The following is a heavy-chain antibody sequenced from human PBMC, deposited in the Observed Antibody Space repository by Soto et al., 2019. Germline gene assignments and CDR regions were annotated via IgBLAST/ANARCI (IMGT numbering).Heavy chain of an antibody. CDR1: GFTFTSSA. J-gene: IGHJ4*02. Sequence: SVKVSCKASGFTFTSSAVQRVRQARGQRLEWIGWIVVGSGNTNYAQKFQERVTITRDMFTSTAYMELSSLRSEDTAVYYCAADSGTYYDFWSGYYDYWGKGPLVTVSS. CDR2: IVVGSGNT. D-gene: IGHD3-3*01. CDR3: AADSGTYYDFWSGYYDY. V-gene: IGHV1-58*01.